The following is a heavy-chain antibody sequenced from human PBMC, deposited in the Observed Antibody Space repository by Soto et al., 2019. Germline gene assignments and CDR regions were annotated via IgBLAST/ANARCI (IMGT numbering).Heavy chain of an antibody. CDR2: INHSGST. CDR3: ARGLPYYYGSGSYYNGNPRDY. Sequence: SETLSLTCAVYGGSFSGYYWSWIRQPPGKGLEWIGEINHSGSTNYNPSLKSRVTISVDTSKNQFSLKLSSVTAADTAVYYCARGLPYYYGSGSYYNGNPRDYWGQGTLVTVSS. D-gene: IGHD3-10*01. J-gene: IGHJ4*02. CDR1: GGSFSGYY. V-gene: IGHV4-34*01.